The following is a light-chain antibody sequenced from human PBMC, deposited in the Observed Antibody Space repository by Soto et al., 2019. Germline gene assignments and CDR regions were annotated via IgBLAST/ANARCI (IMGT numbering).Light chain of an antibody. V-gene: IGLV2-8*01. CDR1: SSDVGAYDS. CDR2: EVS. J-gene: IGLJ1*01. Sequence: QSVLTQTPSASGSLGQSVTISCTGTSSDVGAYDSVSWYQFHSGKGPKALIYEVSKRPSGVPDRFSGSKAGNTASLTVSGLQAEDEADYYCSSYAGSNNNVFGTGIKLIVL. CDR3: SSYAGSNNNV.